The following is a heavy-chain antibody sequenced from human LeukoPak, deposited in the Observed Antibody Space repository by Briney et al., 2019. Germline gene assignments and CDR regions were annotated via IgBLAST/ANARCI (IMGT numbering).Heavy chain of an antibody. CDR1: GGSFSGYY. Sequence: SETLSLTCDVYGGSFSGYYWSWIRQPPEKGLEWIGEINHSGSTNYNPSLKSRVTISVDTSKNQFSLKLSSVTAADTAVYYCTRGSIAYYYMDVWGKGTTVTISS. J-gene: IGHJ6*03. D-gene: IGHD3-22*01. V-gene: IGHV4-34*01. CDR2: INHSGST. CDR3: TRGSIAYYYMDV.